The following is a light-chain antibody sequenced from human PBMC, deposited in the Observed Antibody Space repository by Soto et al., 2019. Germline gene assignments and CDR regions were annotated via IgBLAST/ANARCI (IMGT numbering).Light chain of an antibody. Sequence: QSVLPRPDSASGSPGQAITIYCTGTSSDVGGYNFVTWYQQHAGEAPKLMIHDVSSRASGVPNRFSGSRYGTTASLTISGLQAEDEADYYCCSYASSTSYVFGTGTKVPVL. CDR1: SSDVGGYNF. V-gene: IGLV2-14*03. J-gene: IGLJ1*01. CDR3: CSYASSTSYV. CDR2: DVS.